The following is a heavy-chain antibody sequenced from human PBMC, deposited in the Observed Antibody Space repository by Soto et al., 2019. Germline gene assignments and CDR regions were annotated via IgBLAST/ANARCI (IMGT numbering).Heavy chain of an antibody. CDR2: INHSGST. CDR1: GESFSSYY. CDR3: AGDGPYSSSWYIDH. V-gene: IGHV4-34*01. Sequence: SYTMSLTCAVYGESFSSYYLSWLRQPPGKGLEWIGEINHSGSTNYNPSLKSRVTISVDTSKNQFSLKLSSVTAADTAVYYCAGDGPYSSSWYIDHCGQGTLVTVSS. D-gene: IGHD6-13*01. J-gene: IGHJ5*02.